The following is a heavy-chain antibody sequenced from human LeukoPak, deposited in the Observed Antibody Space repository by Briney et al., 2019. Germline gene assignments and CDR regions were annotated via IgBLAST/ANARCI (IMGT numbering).Heavy chain of an antibody. D-gene: IGHD6-13*01. V-gene: IGHV3-23*01. CDR2: ITGSGGTT. CDR1: GFTFSNYA. CDR3: ARGADRETTYSQIDY. Sequence: GGSLRLSCAASGFTFSNYAMTWVRQAPGKGLEWVSSITGSGGTTYYADFVKGRFTISRDSSKNTLYFQMNTLRAEDTAVYYCARGADRETTYSQIDYWGQGTLVTVSS. J-gene: IGHJ4*02.